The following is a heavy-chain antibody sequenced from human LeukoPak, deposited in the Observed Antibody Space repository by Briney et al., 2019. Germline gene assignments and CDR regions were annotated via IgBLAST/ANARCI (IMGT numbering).Heavy chain of an antibody. V-gene: IGHV3-48*03. D-gene: IGHD4-17*01. CDR1: GFSFSTYG. CDR2: ISSSGTTI. J-gene: IGHJ4*02. Sequence: PGGSLRLSCAASGFSFSTYGVNWVRQAPGKGLEWVSYISSSGTTIYYADSVKGRFTVSRDNAKKSLYLQMNSLRAEDTAVYFCARFPTVTTMGYWGQGTLVTVSS. CDR3: ARFPTVTTMGY.